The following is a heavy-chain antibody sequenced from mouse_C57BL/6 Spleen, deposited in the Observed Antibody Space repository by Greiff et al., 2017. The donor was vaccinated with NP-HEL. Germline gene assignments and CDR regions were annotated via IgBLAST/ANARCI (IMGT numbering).Heavy chain of an antibody. CDR2: IYPGSGST. V-gene: IGHV1-55*01. J-gene: IGHJ3*01. Sequence: VQLQQPGAELVKPGASVKMSCKASGYTFTSYWITWVKQRPGQGLEWIGDIYPGSGSTNYNEKFKSKATLTVDTSSSTAYMQLSSLTSEDSAVYYCARGGGLRRAAWFAYWGQGTLVTVSA. CDR3: ARGGGLRRAAWFAY. CDR1: GYTFTSYW. D-gene: IGHD2-4*01.